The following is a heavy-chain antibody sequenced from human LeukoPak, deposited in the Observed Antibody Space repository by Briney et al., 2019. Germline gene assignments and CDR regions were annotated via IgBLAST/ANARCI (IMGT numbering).Heavy chain of an antibody. Sequence: GGSLRLSCAASGFTVSSNYMSWVRQAPGKGLEWVSVIYSGGSTYYADSVKGRFTISRDNSKNTLYLQMNSLRAEDTAVYYCARDSWPDDSSSWPYWGQGTLVTVSS. J-gene: IGHJ4*02. CDR2: IYSGGST. V-gene: IGHV3-66*01. CDR3: ARDSWPDDSSSWPY. CDR1: GFTVSSNY. D-gene: IGHD6-13*01.